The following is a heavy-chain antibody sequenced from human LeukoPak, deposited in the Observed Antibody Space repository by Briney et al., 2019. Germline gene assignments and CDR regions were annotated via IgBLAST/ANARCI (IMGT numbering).Heavy chain of an antibody. V-gene: IGHV4-59*01. D-gene: IGHD3-16*02. J-gene: IGHJ4*02. CDR1: GGSISSYY. CDR2: IHYSGST. CDR3: ARALGRDY. Sequence: SETLSLTCTVSGGSISSYYWSWIRQPPGRGLEWIGYIHYSGSTNYNPSLKSRVTISVNTSKNQFSLKLSSVTAADTAVYYWARALGRDYWGQGTLVTVSS.